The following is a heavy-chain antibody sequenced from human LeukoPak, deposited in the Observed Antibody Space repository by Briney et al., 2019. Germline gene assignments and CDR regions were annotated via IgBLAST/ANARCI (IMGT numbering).Heavy chain of an antibody. D-gene: IGHD3-3*01. CDR2: IRYDGSNK. Sequence: QTGGSLRLSCAASGFTFSSYGMHWVRQAPGKGLEWVAFIRYDGSNKYYADSVKGRFTISRDNSKNTLYLQMNSLRAEDTAVYYCARDQRFLEWLCLFDYWGQGTLVTVSS. J-gene: IGHJ4*02. V-gene: IGHV3-30*02. CDR3: ARDQRFLEWLCLFDY. CDR1: GFTFSSYG.